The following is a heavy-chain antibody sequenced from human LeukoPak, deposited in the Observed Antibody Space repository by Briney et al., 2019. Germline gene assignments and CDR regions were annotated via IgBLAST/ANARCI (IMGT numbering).Heavy chain of an antibody. Sequence: GGSLRLSCAASGFTFSSYSMNWVRQAPGKGLEWVSSISSSSSYIYYADSVKGRSTISRDNAKNSLYLQMNSLRAEGTAVYYCASRPFAGASFDYWGQGTLVTVSS. CDR3: ASRPFAGASFDY. CDR2: ISSSSSYI. V-gene: IGHV3-21*01. J-gene: IGHJ4*02. CDR1: GFTFSSYS. D-gene: IGHD1-26*01.